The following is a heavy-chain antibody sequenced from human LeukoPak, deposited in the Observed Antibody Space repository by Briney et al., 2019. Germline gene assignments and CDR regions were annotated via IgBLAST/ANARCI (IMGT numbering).Heavy chain of an antibody. CDR1: GFIFSSYW. J-gene: IGHJ4*02. V-gene: IGHV3-74*01. Sequence: GGSLRLSCAASGFIFSSYWMHWVRQVPGKGLVWVPRIKSDGSSTSYADSVKGRFTISRDNAKNTLYLQMNSLRAEDTAVYYCARDGWGSSMGYWGQGTLVTVSS. D-gene: IGHD3-10*01. CDR3: ARDGWGSSMGY. CDR2: IKSDGSST.